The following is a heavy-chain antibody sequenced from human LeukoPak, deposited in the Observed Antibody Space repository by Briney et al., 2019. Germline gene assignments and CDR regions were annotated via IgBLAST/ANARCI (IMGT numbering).Heavy chain of an antibody. Sequence: ASVKVSCKASGYTFTSYEINWVRQATGQGLEWMGWINPNSGNTGSAQKFQGRVTMTWNTSISTAYMELSSLRSEDTAVYYCVRSITVGGYWGQGTLVTVSS. CDR3: VRSITVGGY. CDR2: INPNSGNT. D-gene: IGHD3-10*01. CDR1: GYTFTSYE. J-gene: IGHJ4*02. V-gene: IGHV1-8*01.